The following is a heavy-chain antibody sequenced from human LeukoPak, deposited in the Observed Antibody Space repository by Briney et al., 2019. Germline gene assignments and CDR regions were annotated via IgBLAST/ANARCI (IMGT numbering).Heavy chain of an antibody. D-gene: IGHD3-3*01. CDR1: GGSISSSSYY. CDR3: ARSALRGYFDY. V-gene: IGHV4-31*03. Sequence: TLSLTCTVSGGSISSSSYYWGWIRQHPGKGLEWIGYIYYSGSTYYNPSLKSRVTISVDTSKNQFSLKLSSVTAADTAVYYCARSALRGYFDYWGQGTLVTVSS. J-gene: IGHJ4*02. CDR2: IYYSGST.